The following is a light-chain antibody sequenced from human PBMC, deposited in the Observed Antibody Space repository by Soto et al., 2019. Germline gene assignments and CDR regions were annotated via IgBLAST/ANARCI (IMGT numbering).Light chain of an antibody. CDR2: SAS. J-gene: IGKJ3*01. V-gene: IGKV3-20*01. CDR3: QQYSASPRT. CDR1: RTVDGNY. Sequence: PGERATLSCMSSRTVDGNYLAWYHQKPGQPPRLLIHSASTRAPGIPDRFSASGAGTDFTLTISRLEPEDSAVYYCQQYSASPRTFGPGTKVDI.